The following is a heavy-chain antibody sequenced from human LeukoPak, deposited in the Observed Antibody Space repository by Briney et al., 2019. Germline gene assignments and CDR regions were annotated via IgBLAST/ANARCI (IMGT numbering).Heavy chain of an antibody. D-gene: IGHD3-22*01. Sequence: GGSLRLSCAASGFTFSSYSMNWVRQAPGKGLEWVSYISSSSTIYYADSVKGRFTISRDNAKNSLYLQMNSLRAEDTAVYYCARDPQLLSSSSDYYDYWGQGTLVTASS. V-gene: IGHV3-48*04. CDR1: GFTFSSYS. CDR2: ISSSSTI. J-gene: IGHJ4*02. CDR3: ARDPQLLSSSSDYYDY.